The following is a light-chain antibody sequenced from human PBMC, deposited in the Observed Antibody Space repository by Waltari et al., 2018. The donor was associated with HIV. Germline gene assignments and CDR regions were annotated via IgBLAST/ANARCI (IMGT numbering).Light chain of an antibody. CDR1: SSNIGSNY. Sequence: TPGQRVTISCSGSSSNIGSNYVYWYQQLPGTAPKLLIYRNNQRPSGVPDRFSGSKSGTSASLAISGLRSEDEADYYCAAWTDSRYVVFGGGTKLTVL. CDR2: RNN. V-gene: IGLV1-47*01. J-gene: IGLJ2*01. CDR3: AAWTDSRYVV.